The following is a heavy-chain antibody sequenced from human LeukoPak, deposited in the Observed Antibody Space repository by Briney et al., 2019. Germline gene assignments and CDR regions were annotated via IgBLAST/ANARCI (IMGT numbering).Heavy chain of an antibody. CDR3: ASGLYYDILTGPAFDI. CDR2: IYYSGST. J-gene: IGHJ3*02. Sequence: SETLSLTCTVSGGSISSGGYYWSWIRQHPGKGLEWIGYIYYSGSTYYNPSLKSRVTISVDTSKNQFSLKLSSVTAADTVVYYCASGLYYDILTGPAFDIWGQGTMVTVSS. V-gene: IGHV4-31*03. CDR1: GGSISSGGYY. D-gene: IGHD3-9*01.